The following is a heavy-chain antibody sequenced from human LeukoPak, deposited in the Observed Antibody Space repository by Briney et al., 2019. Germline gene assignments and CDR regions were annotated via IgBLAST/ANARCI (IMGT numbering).Heavy chain of an antibody. CDR3: ATSPHTDAFDI. V-gene: IGHV4-61*02. J-gene: IGHJ3*02. Sequence: SQTLSLTCTVSGGSISGGSYYWSWIRQPAGKGLEWIGRIYTSGSTNYNPSLKSRVTISVDTSKNQFSLKLSSVTAADTAVYYCATSPHTDAFDIWGQGTMVTVSS. CDR2: IYTSGST. CDR1: GGSISGGSYY.